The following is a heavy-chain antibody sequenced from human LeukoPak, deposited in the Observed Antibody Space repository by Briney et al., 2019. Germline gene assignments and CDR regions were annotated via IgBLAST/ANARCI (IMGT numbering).Heavy chain of an antibody. D-gene: IGHD6-19*01. Sequence: GGSLRLSCTASGFTFGDYAMSWFRQAPGKGLEWVGFIRSKAYGGTTEYAASVKGRFTISRDDSKSIAYLQMNSLKTEDTAVYYCTRDSNGIAVPVVDYWGQGTLVTVSS. V-gene: IGHV3-49*03. CDR1: GFTFGDYA. CDR2: IRSKAYGGTT. J-gene: IGHJ4*02. CDR3: TRDSNGIAVPVVDY.